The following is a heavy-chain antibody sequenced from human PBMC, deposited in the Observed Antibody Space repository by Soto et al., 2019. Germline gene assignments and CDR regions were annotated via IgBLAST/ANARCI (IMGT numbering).Heavy chain of an antibody. D-gene: IGHD6-19*01. CDR1: GFTFSSYG. J-gene: IGHJ4*02. Sequence: QVQLVESGGGVVQPGRSLRLSCAASGFTFSSYGMHWVRQAPGKGLGWVAVISYDGSNKYYADSVKGRFTISRDNSKNTLYLQMNSLRAEDTAVYYCAKERAKQWLAAFDYWGQGTLVTVSS. CDR2: ISYDGSNK. V-gene: IGHV3-30*18. CDR3: AKERAKQWLAAFDY.